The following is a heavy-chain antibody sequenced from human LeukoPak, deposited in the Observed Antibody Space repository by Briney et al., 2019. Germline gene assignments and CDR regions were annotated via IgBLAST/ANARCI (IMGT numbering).Heavy chain of an antibody. D-gene: IGHD2-2*01. J-gene: IGHJ4*02. CDR3: ARDQLYYFDY. V-gene: IGHV3-23*01. CDR2: ISGSGGTT. CDR1: GFGFSNYA. Sequence: GGSLRLSCAASGFGFSNYAMSWVRQAPGKGLEWVSGISGSGGTTYYADSVKGRFTISRDNSKNTLYLQMNSLRAEDTAVYYCARDQLYYFDYWGQGTLVTVSS.